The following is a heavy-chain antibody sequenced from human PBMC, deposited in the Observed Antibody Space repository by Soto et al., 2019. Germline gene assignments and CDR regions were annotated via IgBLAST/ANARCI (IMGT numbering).Heavy chain of an antibody. J-gene: IGHJ4*02. D-gene: IGHD3-22*01. CDR1: GFTFSSYA. CDR2: ISGSGGST. V-gene: IGHV3-23*01. CDR3: AKDTYESENWYFDY. Sequence: LQRGSLRLSCAASGFTFSSYAMSWVRQAPGKGLEWVSAISGSGGSTYYADSVKGRFTISRDNSKNTLYLQMNSLRAEDTAVYYCAKDTYESENWYFDYWGQGTLVTVSS.